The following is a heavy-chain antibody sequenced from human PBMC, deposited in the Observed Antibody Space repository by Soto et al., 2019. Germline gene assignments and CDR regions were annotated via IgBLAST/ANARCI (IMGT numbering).Heavy chain of an antibody. Sequence: QVQLVQSGAAVKKPGSSVKVSCKASGGTFSSYAISWVRQAPGQGLEWMGGIIPIFGTANYAQKFQGRVTITADESTSTAYMELSSLRSEDTAVYYCARDTNLVPAAIYFDYWGQGTLVTVSS. J-gene: IGHJ4*02. CDR1: GGTFSSYA. CDR3: ARDTNLVPAAIYFDY. D-gene: IGHD2-2*01. V-gene: IGHV1-69*12. CDR2: IIPIFGTA.